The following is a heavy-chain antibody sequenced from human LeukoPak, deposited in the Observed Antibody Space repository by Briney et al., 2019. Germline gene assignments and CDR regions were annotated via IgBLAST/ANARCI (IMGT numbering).Heavy chain of an antibody. D-gene: IGHD6-13*01. CDR1: GFTFSSYG. V-gene: IGHV3-33*01. CDR3: ARDRGSSSWYYFDY. J-gene: IGHJ4*02. CDR2: IWYDGSNK. Sequence: GRSLRLSCAASGFTFSSYGMHWVRQAPGKGLEWVAVIWYDGSNKYYADSVKGRLTISRDNSKNTLYLQMNSLRAEDTAVYYCARDRGSSSWYYFDYWGQGTLVTVS.